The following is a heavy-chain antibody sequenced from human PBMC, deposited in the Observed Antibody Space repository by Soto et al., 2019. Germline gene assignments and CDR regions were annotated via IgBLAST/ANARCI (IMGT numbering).Heavy chain of an antibody. CDR2: IYFRGTT. CDR1: GGSISSYS. Sequence: PSETLSLTSTVSGGSISSYSWRWIRQPPGKGLEWIGYIYFRGTTNYNPSLKSRVTMSADTSKNQFSLKLNSVTAADTAVYYCARMNYYDTSGYPFDYWGQGMMVTVS. J-gene: IGHJ4*02. D-gene: IGHD3-22*01. CDR3: ARMNYYDTSGYPFDY. V-gene: IGHV4-59*01.